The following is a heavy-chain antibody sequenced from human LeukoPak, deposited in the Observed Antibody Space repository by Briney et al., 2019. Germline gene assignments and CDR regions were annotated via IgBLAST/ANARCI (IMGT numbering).Heavy chain of an antibody. J-gene: IGHJ4*02. CDR3: ARSIDPSLEY. D-gene: IGHD6-6*01. CDR2: INTGGNNV. V-gene: IGHV3-11*04. CDR1: GFTFSDYY. Sequence: PGGSLRLSCAASGFTFSDYYMSWVRQAPGKGLQWISYINTGGNNVYYADSVKGRFTISRDNAKNSLFLQMNSLRDEDTAVYYCARSIDPSLEYWGQGTLVTVSS.